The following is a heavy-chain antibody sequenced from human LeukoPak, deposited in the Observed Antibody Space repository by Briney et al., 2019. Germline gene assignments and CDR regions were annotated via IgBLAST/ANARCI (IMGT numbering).Heavy chain of an antibody. CDR3: ARRPSRGSGSYYRY. J-gene: IGHJ4*02. D-gene: IGHD3-10*01. CDR2: INHSGST. CDR1: GGSISSYY. V-gene: IGHV4-34*01. Sequence: RASETLSLTCTVSGGSISSYYWSWIRQPPGKGLEWIGEINHSGSTNYNPSLKSRVTISVDTSKNQFSLKLSSVTAADTAVYYCARRPSRGSGSYYRYWGQGTLVTVSS.